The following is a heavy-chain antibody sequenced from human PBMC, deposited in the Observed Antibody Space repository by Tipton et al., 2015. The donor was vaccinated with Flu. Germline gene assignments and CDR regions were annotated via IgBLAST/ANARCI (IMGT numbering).Heavy chain of an antibody. CDR1: GGSISSYY. Sequence: TLSLTCTVSGGSISSYYWSWIRQPPGKGLEWIGEINHSGSTNYNPSLKSRVTISVDTSKNQFSLKLSSVTAADTAVYYCARGVVAYYYYYYTDVWGKGTTVTVSS. CDR2: INHSGST. CDR3: ARGVVAYYYYYYTDV. D-gene: IGHD2-15*01. V-gene: IGHV4-34*01. J-gene: IGHJ6*03.